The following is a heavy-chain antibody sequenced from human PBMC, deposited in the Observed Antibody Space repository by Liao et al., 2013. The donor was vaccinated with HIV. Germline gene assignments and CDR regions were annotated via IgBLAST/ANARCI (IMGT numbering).Heavy chain of an antibody. CDR3: ARDADRYSSGEAFHI. D-gene: IGHD3-22*01. CDR2: MYRSGST. Sequence: QVQLQESGPGLVRPSQTLSLTCIVSGASISSGSYYWSWIRQPAGKGLECIGRMYRSGSTNYNPSLRSRVTMSIDTSKNQFSLNLSSVTAADTAIYYCARDADRYSSGEAFHIWGQGTMVTVSP. V-gene: IGHV4-61*02. CDR1: GASISSGSYY. J-gene: IGHJ3*02.